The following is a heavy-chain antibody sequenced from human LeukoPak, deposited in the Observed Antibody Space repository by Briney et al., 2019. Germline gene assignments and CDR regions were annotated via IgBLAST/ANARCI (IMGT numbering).Heavy chain of an antibody. V-gene: IGHV3-20*04. Sequence: GGSLRLSCAASGFTFDDYGMTWVRQAPGKGLEWVSGINWNGGNTGYGDSVKGRFTISRDNAKNSLYLQMNSLRAEDTALYYCAREFDGGGSYYPDYWGQGTLVTVSS. CDR2: INWNGGNT. CDR3: AREFDGGGSYYPDY. D-gene: IGHD1-26*01. J-gene: IGHJ4*02. CDR1: GFTFDDYG.